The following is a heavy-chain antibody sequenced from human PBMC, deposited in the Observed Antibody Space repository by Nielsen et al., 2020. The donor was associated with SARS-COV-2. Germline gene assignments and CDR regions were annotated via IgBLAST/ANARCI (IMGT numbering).Heavy chain of an antibody. D-gene: IGHD3-22*01. CDR3: VTYYYDSSGYRFFDY. V-gene: IGHV3-20*01. CDR1: GFTFDDHG. CDR2: INWNGGST. Sequence: GESLKISCAASGFTFDDHGMSWVRQAPGKGLELVPGINWNGGSTGYADSVKGRFTISRDNAKNSLYLQMNSLRAEDTALYHCVTYYYDSSGYRFFDYWGQGTLVTVSS. J-gene: IGHJ4*02.